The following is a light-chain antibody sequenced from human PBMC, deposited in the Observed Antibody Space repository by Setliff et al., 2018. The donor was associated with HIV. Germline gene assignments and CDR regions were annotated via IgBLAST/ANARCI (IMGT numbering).Light chain of an antibody. CDR3: SSFTDRRKFV. Sequence: QSALAQPASVSGSPGQSITISCTGTNSDVGLYNFVSWYQQHPGKVPKLIIYDVTNRPSGISYRFSGSKSGNTASLTISGLQAEDEADYFCSSFTDRRKFVFGTGTKVTV. CDR2: DVT. V-gene: IGLV2-14*03. CDR1: NSDVGLYNF. J-gene: IGLJ1*01.